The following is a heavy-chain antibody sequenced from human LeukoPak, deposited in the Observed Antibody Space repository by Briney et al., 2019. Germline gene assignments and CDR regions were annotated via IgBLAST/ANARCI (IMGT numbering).Heavy chain of an antibody. CDR1: GYTFTSYV. CDR2: TSAYNGNT. D-gene: IGHD6-13*01. CDR3: ARVIRIAAAGTRDFDY. Sequence: ASVKVACKDSGYTFTSYVISWVRQAPGQGLEWMGWTSAYNGNTNYAQKLQGRVTMTTDTSTSTAYMELRSLRSDDTAVYYCARVIRIAAAGTRDFDYWGQGTLVTVSS. J-gene: IGHJ4*02. V-gene: IGHV1-18*04.